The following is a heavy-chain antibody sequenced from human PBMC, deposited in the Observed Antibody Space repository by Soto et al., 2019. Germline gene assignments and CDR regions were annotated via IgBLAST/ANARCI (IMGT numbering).Heavy chain of an antibody. D-gene: IGHD3-3*01. CDR1: GGSISSSSYY. Sequence: LSLTCTVSGGSISSSSYYWGWIRQPPGKGLEWIGSIYYSGSTYYNPSLKSRVTISVDTSKNQFSLKLSSVTAADTAVYYCARVRTIFGVVYYFDYWGQGTLVTVSS. J-gene: IGHJ4*02. V-gene: IGHV4-39*01. CDR3: ARVRTIFGVVYYFDY. CDR2: IYYSGST.